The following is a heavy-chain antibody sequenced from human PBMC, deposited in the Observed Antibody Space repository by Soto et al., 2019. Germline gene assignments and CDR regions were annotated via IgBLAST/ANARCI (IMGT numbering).Heavy chain of an antibody. Sequence: ASVKVSCKASGGTFSSYTISWVRQAPGQGLEWMGRISAYNGITNYAQKLQGRVTMTTDTSTSTAYMELRSLRSDDTAVYYCAGGTLLDYYFDYWGQGTLVTVSS. CDR2: ISAYNGIT. V-gene: IGHV1-18*01. D-gene: IGHD3-3*02. CDR1: GGTFSSYT. J-gene: IGHJ4*02. CDR3: AGGTLLDYYFDY.